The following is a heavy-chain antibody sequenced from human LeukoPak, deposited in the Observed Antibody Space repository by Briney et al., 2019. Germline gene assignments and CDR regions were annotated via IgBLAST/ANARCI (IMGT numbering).Heavy chain of an antibody. D-gene: IGHD3-10*01. Sequence: SETLSLTCTVSGGSISSGVYYWSWISQHPGKGLEWIGYIYYSGSTYSNPSLKSRLTMSVDISKNQFSLKLSSVTAADTAVYYCARGVKGLRGAFDIWGQGTMVTVSS. CDR1: GGSISSGVYY. CDR3: ARGVKGLRGAFDI. J-gene: IGHJ3*02. CDR2: IYYSGST. V-gene: IGHV4-31*03.